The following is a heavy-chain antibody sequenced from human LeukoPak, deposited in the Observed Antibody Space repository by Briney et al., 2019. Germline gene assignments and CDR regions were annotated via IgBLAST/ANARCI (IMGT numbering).Heavy chain of an antibody. CDR1: GFTFSSYS. V-gene: IGHV3-48*04. J-gene: IGHJ4*02. CDR3: ARGQQSTPYFDH. Sequence: GGSLRLSCAASGFTFSSYSMDWVRQAPGKGLEWVSYITSSSTTIYYADSAKGRFTISRDNAKNPVYLQMNSLRAEDTAVYYCARGQQSTPYFDHWGQGTLVTVSS. D-gene: IGHD6-13*01. CDR2: ITSSSTTI.